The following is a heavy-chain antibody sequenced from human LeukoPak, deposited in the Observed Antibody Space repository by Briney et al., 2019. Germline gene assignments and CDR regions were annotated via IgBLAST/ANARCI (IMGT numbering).Heavy chain of an antibody. V-gene: IGHV3-11*01. J-gene: IGHJ4*02. CDR3: ARDVGYYESSGYYYVLNY. CDR1: GFSFDDSA. CDR2: ISSGGSTI. Sequence: GRSLRLSCAASGFSFDDSAMHWIRQAPGKGLEWVSYISSGGSTIYYADSVKGRFTISRDNAKNSLYLQMSSLRAEDTAVYYCARDVGYYESSGYYYVLNYWGQGTLVTVSS. D-gene: IGHD3-22*01.